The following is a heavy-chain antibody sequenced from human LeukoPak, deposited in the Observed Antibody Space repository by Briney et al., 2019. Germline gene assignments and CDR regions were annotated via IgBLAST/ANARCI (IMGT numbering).Heavy chain of an antibody. Sequence: SVKVSCKASGGTFSSYAISWVRQAPGQGLEWMGGIIPIFGTANYAQKFQGRVTMTEDTSTDTAYMELSSLRSEDTAVYYCATGRSYRYAVGPSSGSWFDPWGQGTLVTVSS. CDR3: ATGRSYRYAVGPSSGSWFDP. D-gene: IGHD1-1*01. J-gene: IGHJ5*02. CDR1: GGTFSSYA. CDR2: IIPIFGTA. V-gene: IGHV1-69*06.